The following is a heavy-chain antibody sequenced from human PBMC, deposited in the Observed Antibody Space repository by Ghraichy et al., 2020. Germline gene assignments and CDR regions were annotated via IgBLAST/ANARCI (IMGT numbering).Heavy chain of an antibody. V-gene: IGHV3-74*01. CDR1: GFTFNSYW. CDR3: ARDPFDY. J-gene: IGHJ4*02. CDR2: INRDGTTT. Sequence: GALRLSCAASGFTFNSYWMHWVRQAPGKGLVWVSRINRDGTTTNYADSVKGRFTISRDNAKNTLYLQMNSLRAEDTAVYYCARDPFDYWGQGTLVTVSS.